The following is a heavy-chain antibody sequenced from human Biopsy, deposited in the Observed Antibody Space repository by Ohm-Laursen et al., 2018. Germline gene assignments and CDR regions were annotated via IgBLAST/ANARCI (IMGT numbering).Heavy chain of an antibody. V-gene: IGHV1-69*06. CDR3: ATKLTGYFHH. J-gene: IGHJ1*01. Sequence: SVKVSCKSPGGTFINYGVNWVRQAPGQGLEWLGGNIPILGTGNYAQKFQDRVTVAADTSTSTATMELRSLRSDDTAVYYCATKLTGYFHHWGQGTLVIVSS. CDR2: NIPILGTG. CDR1: GGTFINYG. D-gene: IGHD3-9*01.